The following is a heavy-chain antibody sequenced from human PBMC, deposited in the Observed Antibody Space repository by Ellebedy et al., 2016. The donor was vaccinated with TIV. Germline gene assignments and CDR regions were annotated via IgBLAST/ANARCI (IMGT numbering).Heavy chain of an antibody. D-gene: IGHD5-12*01. CDR1: GFTFSSYA. V-gene: IGHV3-23*01. Sequence: GESLKISCAASGFTFSSYAMSWVRQAPGEGLEWVSGVSRSGASTYYADSVKGRFTISRDNSKHTLYLQLNSLRAEDTAVFYCARHVDIVPTIGVDFWGQGTLVTVSS. CDR3: ARHVDIVPTIGVDF. J-gene: IGHJ4*02. CDR2: VSRSGAST.